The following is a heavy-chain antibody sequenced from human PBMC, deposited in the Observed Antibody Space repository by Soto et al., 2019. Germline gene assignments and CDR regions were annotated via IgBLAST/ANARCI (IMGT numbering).Heavy chain of an antibody. D-gene: IGHD5-12*01. CDR3: AREYSGWGY. V-gene: IGHV1-18*01. CDR1: GYTFTSYG. Sequence: ASVKVSCKASGYTFTSYGISWVRQAPGQGLEWMGWISAYNGNTNYAQKLQGRVTMTRDTSISTAYMELSRLRSDDTAVYYCAREYSGWGYWGQGTLVTVSS. CDR2: ISAYNGNT. J-gene: IGHJ4*02.